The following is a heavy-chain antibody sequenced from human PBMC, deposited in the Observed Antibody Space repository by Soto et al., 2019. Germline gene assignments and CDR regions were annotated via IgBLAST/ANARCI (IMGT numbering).Heavy chain of an antibody. CDR3: ARAPPRGIAAPGTWGSGMDV. CDR2: ISYNGIDE. V-gene: IGHV3-30-3*01. D-gene: IGHD6-13*01. CDR1: GFSFSSYA. J-gene: IGHJ6*02. Sequence: QVQLVESGGGVVQPGRSLRLSCVASGFSFSSYALYWVRQAPGKGLEWVALISYNGIDEYYADSVKGRFTISRDSSTNTLSLQMNSLRGEDTAVYYCARAPPRGIAAPGTWGSGMDVWGQGTTVTVSS.